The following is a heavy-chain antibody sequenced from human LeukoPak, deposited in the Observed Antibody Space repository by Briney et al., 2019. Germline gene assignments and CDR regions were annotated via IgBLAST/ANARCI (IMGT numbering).Heavy chain of an antibody. J-gene: IGHJ4*02. CDR2: MNPNSGNT. CDR3: ARWCCSSTSCYFDY. CDR1: GYTFTSYD. D-gene: IGHD2-2*01. Sequence: VASVKVSCKASGYTFTSYDINWVRQATGQGLEWMGWMNPNSGNTGYAQKFQGGVTITRNTSISTAYMELSSLRSEDTAVYYCARWCCSSTSCYFDYWGQGTLVTVSS. V-gene: IGHV1-8*03.